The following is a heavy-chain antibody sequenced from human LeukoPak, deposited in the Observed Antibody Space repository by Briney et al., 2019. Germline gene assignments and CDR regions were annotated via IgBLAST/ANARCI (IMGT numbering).Heavy chain of an antibody. CDR2: INDSGGNT. Sequence: GGSLRLSCAASGFTFSSYAMSWVRQAPGKGQEWVSLINDSGGNTYYADSVKGRFTISRDNSKNTLFLQMSSLRAEDTAVYYCAKTSAGIRGGYFDYWGQGTLVTVSS. J-gene: IGHJ4*02. CDR1: GFTFSSYA. D-gene: IGHD3-10*01. CDR3: AKTSAGIRGGYFDY. V-gene: IGHV3-23*01.